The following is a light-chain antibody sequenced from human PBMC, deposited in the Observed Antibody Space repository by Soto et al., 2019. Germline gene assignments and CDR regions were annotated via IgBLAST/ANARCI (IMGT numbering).Light chain of an antibody. CDR3: CSYAGSGTVV. V-gene: IGLV2-23*02. J-gene: IGLJ2*01. CDR2: EVT. CDR1: SSDIGNYNL. Sequence: QSALTQPASVSGSPGQSITISCTGTSSDIGNYNLVSWYQQYPGKAPRFMIYEVTKRPSGVSDRCSGSKSGNTASLTISGLQAEDEADYYCCSYAGSGTVVFGGGTKLTVL.